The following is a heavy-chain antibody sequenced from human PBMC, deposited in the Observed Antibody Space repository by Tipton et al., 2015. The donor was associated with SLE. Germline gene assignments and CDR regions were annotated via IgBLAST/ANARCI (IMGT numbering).Heavy chain of an antibody. D-gene: IGHD3-9*01. CDR1: GFTLSRDA. Sequence: SGFTLSRDAMHWVRQAPGKGLEWVAVISYDESHKYYSDSVEGRFTISRDNSKNTLYLQMKSLRPDDTAVYYCWLDGKSSYIDVWGKGTTVTVSS. V-gene: IGHV3-30*04. CDR2: ISYDESHK. CDR3: WLDGKSSYIDV. J-gene: IGHJ6*03.